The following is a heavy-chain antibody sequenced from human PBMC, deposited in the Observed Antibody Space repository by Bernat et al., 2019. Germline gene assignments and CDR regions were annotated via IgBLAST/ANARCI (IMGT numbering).Heavy chain of an antibody. CDR3: ARARDDRSSAIDYDY. V-gene: IGHV1-18*04. D-gene: IGHD2-2*01. CDR2: ISAYNGNT. CDR1: GYTFTSYG. Sequence: QVQLVQSGAEVKKPGASVKVSCKASGYTFTSYGISWVRQAPGQGLEWMGWISAYNGNTNYAQKLQGRVTMTTDTSTSTAYMRLRSLGSDDTAVYYCARARDDRSSAIDYDYWGQGTLVTVSS. J-gene: IGHJ4*02.